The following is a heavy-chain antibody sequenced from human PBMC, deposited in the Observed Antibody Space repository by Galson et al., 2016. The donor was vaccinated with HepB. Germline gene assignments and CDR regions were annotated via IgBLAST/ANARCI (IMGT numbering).Heavy chain of an antibody. CDR1: GFTFNGSA. J-gene: IGHJ4*02. V-gene: IGHV3-30-3*01. D-gene: IGHD2-15*01. Sequence: SLRLSCAASGFTFNGSALHWVRQAPGKGLEWVAFISYNGGHTFYADSVKGRFTISRDQSKNTVSLQMNSLTVDDTTLYYCSRGGASENYFDHWGQGTLVTVSS. CDR3: SRGGASENYFDH. CDR2: ISYNGGHT.